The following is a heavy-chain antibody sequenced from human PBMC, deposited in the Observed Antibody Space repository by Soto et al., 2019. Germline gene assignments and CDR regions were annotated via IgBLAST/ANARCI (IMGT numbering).Heavy chain of an antibody. V-gene: IGHV3-15*01. CDR2: IKSKTDGGTT. J-gene: IGHJ4*02. CDR1: GFTFSNAW. CDR3: TTEAYGGNSPFFDY. Sequence: EVQLVESGGGLVKPGGSLRLSCAASGFTFSNAWMSWVRQAPGKGLEWVGRIKSKTDGGTTDYAAPVKGRFTISRDDSKNTLYLQMNSLKTEDTAVYYCTTEAYGGNSPFFDYWGQGTLVTVSS. D-gene: IGHD4-17*01.